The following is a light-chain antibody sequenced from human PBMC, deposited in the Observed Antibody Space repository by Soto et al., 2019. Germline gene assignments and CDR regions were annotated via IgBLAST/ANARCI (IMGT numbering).Light chain of an antibody. V-gene: IGLV2-14*01. J-gene: IGLJ2*01. CDR2: DVS. CDR1: SSDLGGYNY. Sequence: QSVLTQPASVSGSPGQSITFSCTGTSSDLGGYNYVSWYQQHPGKAPKLVIYDVSNWPSGVSNRFSGSKSGNTASLTISGLQADDEADYYCSSYTTTSTLVFGGGTKLTVL. CDR3: SSYTTTSTLV.